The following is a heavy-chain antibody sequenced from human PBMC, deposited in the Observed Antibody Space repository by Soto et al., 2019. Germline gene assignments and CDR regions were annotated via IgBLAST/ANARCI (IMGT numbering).Heavy chain of an antibody. J-gene: IGHJ3*02. CDR1: GFTVSSSY. D-gene: IGHD3-16*02. CDR2: ISGSGGST. V-gene: IGHV3-23*04. CDR3: AKVMRGYRVNDAFDI. Sequence: EVQLVETGGGLIQPGGSLRVSCAASGFTVSSSYMSWVRQAPGKGLEWVSAISGSGGSTYYADSVKGRFTISRDNSKNTLYLQMNSLRAEDTAVYYCAKVMRGYRVNDAFDIWGQGTMVTVSS.